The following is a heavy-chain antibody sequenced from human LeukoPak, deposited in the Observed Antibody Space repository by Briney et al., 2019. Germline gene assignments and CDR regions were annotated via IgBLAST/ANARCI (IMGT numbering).Heavy chain of an antibody. Sequence: GGSLRLSCAASGFTFSSYSMNWVRQAPGKGLVWVSSISSSSSYIYYADSVKGRFTISRDNAKNSLYLQMNRLRPEDTAVYYCARGDTAMVNAFDIWGQGTMVTVSS. V-gene: IGHV3-21*01. CDR3: ARGDTAMVNAFDI. CDR1: GFTFSSYS. D-gene: IGHD5-18*01. CDR2: ISSSSSYI. J-gene: IGHJ3*02.